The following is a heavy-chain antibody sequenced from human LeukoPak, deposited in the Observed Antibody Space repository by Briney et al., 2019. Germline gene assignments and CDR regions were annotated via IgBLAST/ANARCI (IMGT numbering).Heavy chain of an antibody. CDR3: ARDRSRGYSYVLESLY. CDR2: INPESGGT. Sequence: ASVKVSCKPSGYTFTHYYIHWARQAPGQGLEWMGWINPESGGTSYAQHFQGRVTMTRDTSIRPAYMDLSRLKSDDTTVYYCARDRSRGYSYVLESLYWGQGTLVTVSS. CDR1: GYTFTHYY. J-gene: IGHJ4*02. D-gene: IGHD5-18*01. V-gene: IGHV1-2*02.